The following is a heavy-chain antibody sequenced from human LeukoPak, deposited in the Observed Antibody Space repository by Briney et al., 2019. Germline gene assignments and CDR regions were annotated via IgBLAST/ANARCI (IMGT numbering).Heavy chain of an antibody. CDR2: IYSGGST. CDR1: GFTFSSYA. Sequence: PGGSLRLSCAAPGFTFSSYAMRWGRQAPGEGVEWVSVIYSGGSTYYADSVKGRFTTSRDNSKNTLYLQMNSLRAEDTAVYYCARGPDSDFDYWGQGTLVTVSS. V-gene: IGHV3-53*01. J-gene: IGHJ4*02. D-gene: IGHD3-22*01. CDR3: ARGPDSDFDY.